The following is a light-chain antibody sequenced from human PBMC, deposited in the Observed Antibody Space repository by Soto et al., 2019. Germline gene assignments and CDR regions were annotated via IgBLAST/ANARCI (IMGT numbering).Light chain of an antibody. CDR1: QSVRSER. Sequence: EIVLTQSPDTLSLSPEDRATLYCSVSQSVRSERLAWYQHKRGQAPRLVIFDASSRATGIPERFSGSGSGTDFTLTITRLEPEDFAVYFCQQYDVSPITFGLGTRLEIK. J-gene: IGKJ5*01. CDR3: QQYDVSPIT. CDR2: DAS. V-gene: IGKV3-20*01.